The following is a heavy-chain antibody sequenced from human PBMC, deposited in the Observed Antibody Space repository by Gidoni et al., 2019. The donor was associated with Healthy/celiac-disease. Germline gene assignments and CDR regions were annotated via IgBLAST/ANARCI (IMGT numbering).Heavy chain of an antibody. CDR3: ARRGGDPRELLPFDY. J-gene: IGHJ4*02. V-gene: IGHV4-39*01. Sequence: QLQLQESGPGLVKPSETLSLTCTVPGCPISLSSYYWAWIRQPPGKGLEWIGSIYYSGSTYYNPSLKSRVTISVDTSKNQFSLKLSSVTAADTAVYYCARRGGDPRELLPFDYWGQGTLVTVSS. CDR2: IYYSGST. D-gene: IGHD1-26*01. CDR1: GCPISLSSYY.